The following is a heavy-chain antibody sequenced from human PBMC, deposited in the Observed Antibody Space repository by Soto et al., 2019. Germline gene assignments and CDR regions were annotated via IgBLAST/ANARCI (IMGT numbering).Heavy chain of an antibody. CDR1: GFTFSSYA. CDR3: AKDSPGYDFWSGYPFNNWFDP. D-gene: IGHD3-3*01. J-gene: IGHJ5*02. Sequence: EAQLLEQGGGLVQPGGSLGLSGAASGFTFSSYAMSWVRRAPGTGVGWAPAIGVGGVSTYYPDSGKGRFTISRDNSKNTLYLQMNSLRAEDTSVYYCAKDSPGYDFWSGYPFNNWFDPWGQGTLVTVSS. CDR2: IGVGGVST. V-gene: IGHV3-23*01.